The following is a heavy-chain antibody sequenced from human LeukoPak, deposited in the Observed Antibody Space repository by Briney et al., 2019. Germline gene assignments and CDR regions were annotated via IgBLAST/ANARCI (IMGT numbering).Heavy chain of an antibody. D-gene: IGHD3-16*01. CDR3: GRKGDPGPVDH. CDR2: IIPILGIA. Sequence: SVHVSCQASGCTFSSYDIRWVRQAPGQGLAGMGRIIPILGIANFAQLFQGRIKITADKSQNTAYMELNRLRSEGTARYFLGRKGDPGPVDHWGQGTLVTVSS. CDR1: GCTFSSYD. V-gene: IGHV1-69*04. J-gene: IGHJ5*02.